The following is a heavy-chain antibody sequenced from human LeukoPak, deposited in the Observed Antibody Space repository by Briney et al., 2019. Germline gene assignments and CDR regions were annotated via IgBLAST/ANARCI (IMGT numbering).Heavy chain of an antibody. CDR2: IIPIFGTA. J-gene: IGHJ4*02. CDR3: ARASGGYSYGQPMGY. V-gene: IGHV1-69*06. D-gene: IGHD5-18*01. Sequence: SVKVSCKASGCTFSSYAISWVRQAPGQGLEWMGGIIPIFGTANYAQKFQGRVTITADKSTSTAYMELSSLRSEDTAVYYCARASGGYSYGQPMGYWGQGTLVTVSS. CDR1: GCTFSSYA.